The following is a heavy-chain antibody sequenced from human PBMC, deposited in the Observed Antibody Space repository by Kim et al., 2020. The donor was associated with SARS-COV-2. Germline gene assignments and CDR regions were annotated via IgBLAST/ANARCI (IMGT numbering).Heavy chain of an antibody. V-gene: IGHV1-46*01. Sequence: ASVKVSCKASGYTFTSHYIHWVRQAPGQGLEWMGIINPSGGSTSYAQKFQGRVTMTRDTSTSTVYMEVSSLRSEDTAVYYCARDPRDILTGYYYYYYYYMDVWDKGTTVTVSS. J-gene: IGHJ6*03. CDR2: INPSGGST. D-gene: IGHD3-9*01. CDR1: GYTFTSHY. CDR3: ARDPRDILTGYYYYYYYYMDV.